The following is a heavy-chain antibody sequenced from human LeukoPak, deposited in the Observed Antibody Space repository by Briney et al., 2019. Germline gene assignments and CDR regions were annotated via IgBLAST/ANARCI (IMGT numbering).Heavy chain of an antibody. D-gene: IGHD6-13*01. V-gene: IGHV1-46*01. J-gene: IGHJ4*02. CDR1: GYTFTSYY. CDR2: INPSGGST. CDR3: ARVLIAAAGMEYFDY. Sequence: ASVTVSFKASGYTFTSYYMHWVRQAPGQGLEWMGIINPSGGSTSYAQKFQGRVTMTRDTSTSTVYMELSTLRSEDTAVYYCARVLIAAAGMEYFDYWGQGTLVTVSS.